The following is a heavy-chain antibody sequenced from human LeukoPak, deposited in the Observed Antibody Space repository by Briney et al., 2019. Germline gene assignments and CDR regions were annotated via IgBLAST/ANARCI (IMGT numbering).Heavy chain of an antibody. V-gene: IGHV1-69*05. J-gene: IGHJ4*02. D-gene: IGHD3-22*01. CDR1: GGTFSTYA. CDR2: IIPIFGTA. CDR3: ARDSGYYYDSSGYYEATGGDY. Sequence: SSVKVSCKASGGTFSTYAISWVRQAPGQGLEWMGGIIPIFGTANYAQKFQGRVTITTDESTSTAYMELSSLRSEDTAVYYCARDSGYYYDSSGYYEATGGDYWGQGTLVTVSS.